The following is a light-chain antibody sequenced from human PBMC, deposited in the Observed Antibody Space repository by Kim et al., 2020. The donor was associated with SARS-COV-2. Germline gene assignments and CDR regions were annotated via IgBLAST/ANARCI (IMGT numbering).Light chain of an antibody. V-gene: IGKV1-16*02. J-gene: IGKJ4*01. Sequence: ESVGDRVTITCRASQHINNNLAWFQQKPGTAPKSLVFAASNLHNGVPSKFSGSGYGTDFTLTINSLQPEDSATYYCQQYKTYPLTFGGGTKVDIK. CDR1: QHINNN. CDR3: QQYKTYPLT. CDR2: AAS.